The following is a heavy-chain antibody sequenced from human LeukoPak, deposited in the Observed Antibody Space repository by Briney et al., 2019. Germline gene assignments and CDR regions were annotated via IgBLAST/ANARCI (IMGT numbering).Heavy chain of an antibody. Sequence: SETLSLTCTVFGGSLSSGSYYWGWMRQPPGKGPEWIGSIYYVGGTFYNPSLRSRLTISMDTSKNQFSLKLSSVTAADTAVYYCARDRSFGDTGWFDPWGQGTLVTVSS. CDR2: IYYVGGT. CDR1: GGSLSSGSYY. J-gene: IGHJ5*02. CDR3: ARDRSFGDTGWFDP. D-gene: IGHD3-10*01. V-gene: IGHV4-39*07.